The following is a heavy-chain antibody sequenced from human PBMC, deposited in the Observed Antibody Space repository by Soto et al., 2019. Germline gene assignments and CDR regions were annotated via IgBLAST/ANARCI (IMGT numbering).Heavy chain of an antibody. Sequence: SVKVSCKASGFTFTSSAVQWVRQARGQRLEWIGWIVVGSGNTNYAQKFQERVTITRDMSTSTAYMELSSLRSEDTAVYYCAAASIDNCSGGSCYYYYYGMDVWGQGTTVTVSS. J-gene: IGHJ6*02. CDR2: IVVGSGNT. CDR3: AAASIDNCSGGSCYYYYYGMDV. V-gene: IGHV1-58*01. CDR1: GFTFTSSA. D-gene: IGHD2-15*01.